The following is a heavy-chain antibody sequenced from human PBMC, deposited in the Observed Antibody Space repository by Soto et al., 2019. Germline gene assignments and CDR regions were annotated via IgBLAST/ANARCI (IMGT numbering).Heavy chain of an antibody. CDR2: ISGSGGST. CDR3: ANVVKAAGPYRDVFDV. Sequence: GGSLRLSCAASGFTFSSYAMSWVRQAPGKGLEWVSAISGSGGSTYYADSVKGRFTISRDNSQNTLYLQMNSLRAEDTAVYYCANVVKAAGPYRDVFDVGGQGTMDTVSS. D-gene: IGHD6-13*01. J-gene: IGHJ3*01. V-gene: IGHV3-23*01. CDR1: GFTFSSYA.